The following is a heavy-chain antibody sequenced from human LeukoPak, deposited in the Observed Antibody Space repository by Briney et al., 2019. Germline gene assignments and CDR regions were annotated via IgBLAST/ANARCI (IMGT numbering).Heavy chain of an antibody. CDR1: GGFISNSSFY. CDR3: AAGSTTSMYYFDY. D-gene: IGHD5/OR15-5a*01. J-gene: IGHJ4*02. Sequence: SETLSLTCTVSGGFISNSSFYWGWIRQPPGKGLECIASISYPGSTFYNPSLRSRVTISVDTSKNQFSLRLSSVTAADTAVYYCAAGSTTSMYYFDYWGQGTLVTVSS. CDR2: ISYPGST. V-gene: IGHV4-39*01.